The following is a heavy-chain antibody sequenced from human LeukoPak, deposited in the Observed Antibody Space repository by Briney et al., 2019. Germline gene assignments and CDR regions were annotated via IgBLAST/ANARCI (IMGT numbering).Heavy chain of an antibody. CDR3: ARVTKRSSGGTPSYYFDY. Sequence: TLSLTCTVSGGSISSVGYYWSWIRQHPGKGLEWIGYIYYSGSTYYNPSLKSRVTISVDTSKNQFSLKLSSVTAADTAVYYCARVTKRSSGGTPSYYFDYWGQGTLVTVSS. D-gene: IGHD2-15*01. CDR2: IYYSGST. V-gene: IGHV4-31*03. J-gene: IGHJ4*02. CDR1: GGSISSVGYY.